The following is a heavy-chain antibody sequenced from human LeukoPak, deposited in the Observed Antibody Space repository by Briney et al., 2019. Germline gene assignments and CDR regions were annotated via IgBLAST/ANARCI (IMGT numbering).Heavy chain of an antibody. Sequence: SETLSLTCTVSGGYISSYYWSWIRQPPGKGLEWMGDLYYSGSTNYNPSLKSRVNISLDTSKNQFSLKLGSVTAADTAVYYCARLTRGYYDSSGPFDYWGQGTLVTVSS. J-gene: IGHJ4*02. CDR3: ARLTRGYYDSSGPFDY. D-gene: IGHD3-22*01. V-gene: IGHV4-59*01. CDR1: GGYISSYY. CDR2: LYYSGST.